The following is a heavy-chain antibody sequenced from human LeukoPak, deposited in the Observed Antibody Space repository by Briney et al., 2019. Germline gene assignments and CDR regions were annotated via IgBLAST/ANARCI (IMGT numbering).Heavy chain of an antibody. CDR3: ARGYYYGSGSYIFDY. J-gene: IGHJ4*02. CDR1: GGSISTSSYY. Sequence: SETLPLTCTVSGGSISTSSYYWGWIRQPPGKGLEWIGSIYYSRSAYYNPSLKSRVTISVDTSKNQFSLKLSSVTAADTAVYYCARGYYYGSGSYIFDYWGQGTLVTVSS. CDR2: IYYSRSA. D-gene: IGHD3-10*01. V-gene: IGHV4-39*07.